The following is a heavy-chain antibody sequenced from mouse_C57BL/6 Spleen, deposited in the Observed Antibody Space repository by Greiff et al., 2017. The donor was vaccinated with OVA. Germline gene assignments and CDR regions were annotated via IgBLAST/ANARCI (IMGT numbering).Heavy chain of an antibody. Sequence: VQLQQSGAELVRPGASVTLSCKASGYTFTDYEMHWVKQTPVHGLEWIGAIDPETGGTAYNQKFKGKAILTADKSSSTAYMELRSLTSEDSAVYYCTGFYEGAYWGQGTLVTVSA. CDR2: IDPETGGT. CDR1: GYTFTDYE. D-gene: IGHD1-1*01. J-gene: IGHJ3*01. V-gene: IGHV1-15*01. CDR3: TGFYEGAY.